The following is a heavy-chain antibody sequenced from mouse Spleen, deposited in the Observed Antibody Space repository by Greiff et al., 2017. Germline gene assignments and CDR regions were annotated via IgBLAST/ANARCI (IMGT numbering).Heavy chain of an antibody. CDR3: ARPYYYGSSSYAMDY. CDR1: GFSLTSYG. CDR2: IWSGGST. J-gene: IGHJ4*01. V-gene: IGHV2-2*01. D-gene: IGHD1-1*01. Sequence: QVHVKQSGPGLVQPSQSLSITCTVSGFSLTSYGVHWVRQSPGKGLEWLGVIWSGGSTDYNAAFISRLSISKDNSKSQVFFKMNSLQADDTAIYYCARPYYYGSSSYAMDYWGQGTSVTVSS.